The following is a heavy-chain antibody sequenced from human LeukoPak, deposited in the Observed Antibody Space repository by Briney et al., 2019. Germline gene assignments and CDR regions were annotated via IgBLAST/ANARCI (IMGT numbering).Heavy chain of an antibody. D-gene: IGHD6-13*01. CDR3: AKTRPLYSSSWSHGDY. Sequence: PGGSLRLSCAASGFTFSSYAMSWVRQAPGKGLEWVSAISGSGDSTYYGDSVKGRFTISRDNSKNTLYLQMNSLRAEDTAVYYCAKTRPLYSSSWSHGDYWGQGTLVTVSS. V-gene: IGHV3-23*01. CDR2: ISGSGDST. CDR1: GFTFSSYA. J-gene: IGHJ4*02.